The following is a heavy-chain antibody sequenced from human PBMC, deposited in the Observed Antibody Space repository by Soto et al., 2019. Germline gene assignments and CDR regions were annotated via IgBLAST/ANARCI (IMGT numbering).Heavy chain of an antibody. J-gene: IGHJ6*02. Sequence: QVQLVQSGGEVKKPGASVKVSCKASGYTFTDYSISWVRQAPGQGLEWMGWISAYSGNTNYVQHLRGRVSMTTDTPTNTAYMELRTLTSDATAVYYCARDVEWELVELGLSFSGMDVWGRGTAITVSS. V-gene: IGHV1-18*01. D-gene: IGHD1-26*01. CDR3: ARDVEWELVELGLSFSGMDV. CDR1: GYTFTDYS. CDR2: ISAYSGNT.